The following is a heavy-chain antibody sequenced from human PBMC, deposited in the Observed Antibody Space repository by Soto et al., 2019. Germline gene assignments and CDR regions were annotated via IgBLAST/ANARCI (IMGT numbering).Heavy chain of an antibody. CDR2: IKQDGSEK. CDR3: VRGMDV. Sequence: EVQLVESGGGLVQPGGSLRLSCAASGFSFSNYWMTWVRQAPGKGLEWVANIKQDGSEKYYVDSVKGRFTVSRDNAKNSLSLQMNSLRAEDTAVYYCVRGMDVWGQGTTVTVCS. J-gene: IGHJ6*02. V-gene: IGHV3-7*04. CDR1: GFSFSNYW.